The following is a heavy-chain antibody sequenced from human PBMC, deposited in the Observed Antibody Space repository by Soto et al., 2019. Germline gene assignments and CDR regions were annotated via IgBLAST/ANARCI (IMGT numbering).Heavy chain of an antibody. CDR3: ARGLVCGGSWDWFDF. J-gene: IGHJ5*01. D-gene: IGHD2-15*01. Sequence: SETLSLTCAVYGGSFSGYYWSWIRQPPEKGLEWIGEINHSGSTNYNPSLKSRVTISVDTSKNEFSLKLSSVTAADTAVYYCARGLVCGGSWDWFDFWGQGTLVTVSS. V-gene: IGHV4-34*01. CDR1: GGSFSGYY. CDR2: INHSGST.